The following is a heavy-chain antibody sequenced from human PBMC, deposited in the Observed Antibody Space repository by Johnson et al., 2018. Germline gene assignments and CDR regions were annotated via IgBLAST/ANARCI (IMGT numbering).Heavy chain of an antibody. D-gene: IGHD1-1*01. CDR3: AKVDDPGEFTRPFDF. V-gene: IGHV3-23*04. CDR2: ISGNGGRT. CDR1: GFPFSFYA. J-gene: IGHJ4*01. Sequence: VQLVQSGGSLQQPGGSLRLSCAASGFPFSFYAINWVRQAPGKGLEWVSGISGNGGRTHYADSVKGRFTISRDYSKNTVFLQMNSLRDDDTAVYYCAKVDDPGEFTRPFDFWGQGTLVTVSS.